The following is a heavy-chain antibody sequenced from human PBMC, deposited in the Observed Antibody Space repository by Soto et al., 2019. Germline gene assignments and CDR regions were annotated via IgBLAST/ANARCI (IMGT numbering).Heavy chain of an antibody. Sequence: ASVKVSCKTSGYTFNTYGINWVRQAPGQGLEWMGWINAHSGGTEYAQKFQGRVTLTRDTSIATAYLTLTSLTSGDTALYYCAKDLTRQLAYWLDPWGQGTQVTVSS. J-gene: IGHJ5*02. D-gene: IGHD6-6*01. V-gene: IGHV1-2*02. CDR1: GYTFNTYG. CDR2: INAHSGGT. CDR3: AKDLTRQLAYWLDP.